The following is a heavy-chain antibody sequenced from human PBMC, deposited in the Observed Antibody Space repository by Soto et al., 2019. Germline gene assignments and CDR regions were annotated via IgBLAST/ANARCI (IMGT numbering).Heavy chain of an antibody. J-gene: IGHJ4*02. V-gene: IGHV4-34*01. CDR1: GGSFSGYY. D-gene: IGHD5-18*01. Sequence: KPSETLSLTCAVYGGSFSGYYWSWIRQPPGKGLEWIGEINHSGSTNYNPSLKSRVTISVDTSKNQFSLKLSSVTAADTAVYYCARRPLYGQLWYFDYWGQGTLVTVSS. CDR3: ARRPLYGQLWYFDY. CDR2: INHSGST.